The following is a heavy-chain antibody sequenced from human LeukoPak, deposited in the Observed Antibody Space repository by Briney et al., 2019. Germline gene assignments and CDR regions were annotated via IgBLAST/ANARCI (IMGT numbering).Heavy chain of an antibody. CDR1: GYTFTNYG. D-gene: IGHD2-2*01. CDR2: ISAYNGNT. CDR3: ARDNHRSTWSWFDP. J-gene: IGHJ5*02. Sequence: ASVKVSCKASGYTFTNYGISWVRQAPGQGLEWMGWISAYNGNTKYAQEFQGRVTMTKDTSTSTAYMELRSLSSDDTAVYHCARDNHRSTWSWFDPWGQGTLVTVSS. V-gene: IGHV1-18*01.